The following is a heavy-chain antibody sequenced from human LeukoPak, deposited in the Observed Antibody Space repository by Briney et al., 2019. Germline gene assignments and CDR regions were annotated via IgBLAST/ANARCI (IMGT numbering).Heavy chain of an antibody. V-gene: IGHV4-39*02. CDR1: GGSISSSSYY. CDR3: AREGGYGSGGLDY. Sequence: PSETLSLTCTVSGGSISSSSYYWGWIRQPPGKGLEWIGSINYSGSTYYNPSLKSRVTIFVDTSKNQFSLKLRSVTAADTAVYYCAREGGYGSGGLDYWGQGTLVTVSS. CDR2: INYSGST. D-gene: IGHD3-10*01. J-gene: IGHJ4*02.